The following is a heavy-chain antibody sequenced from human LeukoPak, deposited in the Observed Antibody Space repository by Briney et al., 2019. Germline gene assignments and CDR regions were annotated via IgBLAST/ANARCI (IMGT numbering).Heavy chain of an antibody. CDR1: GFAFGGYA. V-gene: IGHV3-21*01. D-gene: IGHD2-21*02. J-gene: IGHJ4*02. CDR3: ARDPLAYCGGDCYTKHFDY. CDR2: VAGSGNFA. Sequence: RTGESLRLSCAASGFAFGGYAMSWVRQAPGKGLEWVASVAGSGNFAYYAESVKGRFTISRDNAKNSLYLQMNSLRAEDTAVYYCARDPLAYCGGDCYTKHFDYWGQGTLVTVSS.